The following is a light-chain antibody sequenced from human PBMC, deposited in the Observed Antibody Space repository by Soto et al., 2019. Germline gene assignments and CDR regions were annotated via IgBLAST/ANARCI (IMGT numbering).Light chain of an antibody. CDR2: GAS. CDR1: QSVSSN. V-gene: IGKV3-15*01. CDR3: QQYNNWPPYT. Sequence: EIVMTQSPATLSVSPGERATLSCRASQSVSSNLAWYQQKPGQAPRLLIYGASTRATGIPARFSGSGSGTEFTLTISILQSEDFAVYCCQQYNNWPPYTFGQGTKLEIK. J-gene: IGKJ2*01.